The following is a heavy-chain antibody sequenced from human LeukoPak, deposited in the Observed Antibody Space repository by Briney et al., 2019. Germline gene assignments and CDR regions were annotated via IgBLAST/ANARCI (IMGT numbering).Heavy chain of an antibody. CDR1: VGSLSSSSYY. D-gene: IGHD6-6*01. J-gene: IGHJ6*03. Sequence: PSETLSLTCTVSVGSLSSSSYYWDWIRQPPGKGLEWIGSIYYSGSTYYNPSLKSRVTISVDTSKNQFSLKLSSVTAADTAVYSCARAARTMVAFYYMDVWGKGTTVTVSS. CDR3: ARAARTMVAFYYMDV. V-gene: IGHV4-39*01. CDR2: IYYSGST.